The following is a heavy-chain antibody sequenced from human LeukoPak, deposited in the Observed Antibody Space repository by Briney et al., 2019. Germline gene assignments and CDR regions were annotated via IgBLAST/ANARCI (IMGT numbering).Heavy chain of an antibody. CDR1: GFTFSSYA. D-gene: IGHD3-16*01. CDR2: ISSNGGST. Sequence: GGSLRLSCAASGFTFSSYAMHWVRQAPGKGLEYVSAISSNGGSTYYANSVKGRFTISRDNSKNTLYLQMGSLRAEDMAVYYCARVGAGDLGYAFDIWGQGTMVTVSS. CDR3: ARVGAGDLGYAFDI. J-gene: IGHJ3*02. V-gene: IGHV3-64*01.